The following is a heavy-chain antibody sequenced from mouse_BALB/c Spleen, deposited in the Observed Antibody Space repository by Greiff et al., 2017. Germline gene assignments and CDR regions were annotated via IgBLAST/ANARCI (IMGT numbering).Heavy chain of an antibody. D-gene: IGHD1-1*01. CDR2: ISYSGST. J-gene: IGHJ2*01. Sequence: EVQLVESGPSLVKPSQTLSLTCSVTGDSITSGYWNWIRKFPGNKLEYMGYISYSGSTYYNPSLKSRISITRDTSKNQYYLQLNSVTTEDTATYYCARYPSYYGSSSFDYWGQGTTLTVSS. V-gene: IGHV3-8*02. CDR3: ARYPSYYGSSSFDY. CDR1: GDSITSGY.